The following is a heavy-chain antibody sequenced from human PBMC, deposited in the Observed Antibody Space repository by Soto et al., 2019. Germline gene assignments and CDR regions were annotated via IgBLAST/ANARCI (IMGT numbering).Heavy chain of an antibody. CDR1: GYSFTDYH. CDR2: INPKSGGT. D-gene: IGHD2-8*01. CDR3: ARGDSTDCSNGVCSFFYNHDMDV. V-gene: IGHV1-2*04. Sequence: GASVKVSCKASGYSFTDYHIHWVRQAPGQGLEWLGRINPKSGGTSTAQKYQGWVTMTTDTSISTASMELTRLTSDDTAIYYCARGDSTDCSNGVCSFFYNHDMDVWGQGTTVTVSS. J-gene: IGHJ6*02.